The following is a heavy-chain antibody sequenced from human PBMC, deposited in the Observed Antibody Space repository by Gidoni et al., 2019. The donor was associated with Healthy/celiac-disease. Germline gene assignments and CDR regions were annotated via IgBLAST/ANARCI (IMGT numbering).Heavy chain of an antibody. V-gene: IGHV4-39*01. CDR3: GRLPDYWYFDL. CDR1: GGSISSSSYF. CDR2: IYYSGST. Sequence: QLQLQESGPGLVKPSETLSLTCTVSGGSISSSSYFWGWLRQPPGKGLEWIGTIYYSGSTYYNPSLKSRVTISVDTSKNQFSLRLRSVTAADTAVYYCGRLPDYWYFDLWGRGTLVTVSS. J-gene: IGHJ2*01.